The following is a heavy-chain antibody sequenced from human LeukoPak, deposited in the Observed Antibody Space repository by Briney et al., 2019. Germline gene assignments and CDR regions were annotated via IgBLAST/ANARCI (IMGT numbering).Heavy chain of an antibody. V-gene: IGHV4-59*01. CDR2: IYYSGST. CDR1: GGSISSYY. J-gene: IGHJ5*02. Sequence: KPSETLSLTCTVYGGSISSYYWSWIRQPPGKGLEWIGYIYYSGSTNYNPSLKSGATIPVDTSKNQLSLKLSSVTATDPAVYYCARGGSRITMVRGVDNWFDPWGQGTLVTVSS. CDR3: ARGGSRITMVRGVDNWFDP. D-gene: IGHD3-10*01.